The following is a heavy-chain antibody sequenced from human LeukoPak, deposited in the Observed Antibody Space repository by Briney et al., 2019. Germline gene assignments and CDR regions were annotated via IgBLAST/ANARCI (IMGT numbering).Heavy chain of an antibody. CDR3: VRHLFSQHDC. J-gene: IGHJ4*02. Sequence: GGSLRLSCAASGFTFSNYWMHWVRQAPGKGLVWVSRVNSDGSSTTYADSVKGRFTISRDNAKNTLYLQMNSLRAEDTAVYYNVRHLFSQHDCWGQGTLVTVSS. CDR2: VNSDGSST. V-gene: IGHV3-74*01. D-gene: IGHD3-9*01. CDR1: GFTFSNYW.